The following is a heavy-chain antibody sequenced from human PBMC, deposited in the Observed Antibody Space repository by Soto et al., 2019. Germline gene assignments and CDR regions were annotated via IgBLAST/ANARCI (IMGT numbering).Heavy chain of an antibody. CDR3: ARVLQLWFRTYGMDV. CDR2: IWYDGSNK. Sequence: GGSLRLSCAASGFTFSSYGMHWVRQAPGKGLEWVAVIWYDGSNKYYADSVKGRFTISRDNSKNTLYLQMNSLRAEDTAVYYCARVLQLWFRTYGMDVWGQGTTVTVYS. D-gene: IGHD5-18*01. CDR1: GFTFSSYG. J-gene: IGHJ6*02. V-gene: IGHV3-33*01.